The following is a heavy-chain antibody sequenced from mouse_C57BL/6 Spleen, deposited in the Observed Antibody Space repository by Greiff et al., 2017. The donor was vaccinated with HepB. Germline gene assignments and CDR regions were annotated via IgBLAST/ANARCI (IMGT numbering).Heavy chain of an antibody. D-gene: IGHD1-1*01. Sequence: EVQLVESGAELVRPGASVKLSCTASGFNIKDDYMHWVKQRPEQGLEWIGWIDPENGDTEYASKFQGKATITADTSSNTAYLQLSSLTSEDTAVYYCTRFYYYGSSSMDYWGQGTSVTVSS. J-gene: IGHJ4*01. CDR2: IDPENGDT. V-gene: IGHV14-4*01. CDR1: GFNIKDDY. CDR3: TRFYYYGSSSMDY.